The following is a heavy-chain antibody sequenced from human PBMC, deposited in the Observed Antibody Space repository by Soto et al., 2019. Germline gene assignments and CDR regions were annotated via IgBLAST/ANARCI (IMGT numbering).Heavy chain of an antibody. J-gene: IGHJ1*01. CDR2: IIPVFGTT. CDR1: GYPYNSVA. CDR3: ARVTEYFHTIGYSREYFQL. D-gene: IGHD3-22*01. Sequence: GASVKVSCKASGYPYNSVAMSWVRQAAGQGLEWMGGIIPVFGTTTYSQKFKGRVTITRDISTSTAYMEMSSLRSEDTAVYFCARVTEYFHTIGYSREYFQLWGQGTPVTVSS. V-gene: IGHV1-3*01.